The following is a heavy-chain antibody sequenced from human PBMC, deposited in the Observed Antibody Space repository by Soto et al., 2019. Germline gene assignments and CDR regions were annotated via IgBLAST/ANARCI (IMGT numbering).Heavy chain of an antibody. V-gene: IGHV5-10-1*01. Sequence: GESLKISCKGSGYSFAGYWITWVRQKPGKGLEWMGRIDPSDSQTYYSPSFRGHVTISATKSITTVFLQWSSLRASDTAMYYCARQIYESDKGPNFQYSFDSWGPGTPVTV. CDR3: ARQIYESDKGPNFQYSFDS. CDR1: GYSFAGYW. D-gene: IGHD5-12*01. J-gene: IGHJ4*02. CDR2: IDPSDSQT.